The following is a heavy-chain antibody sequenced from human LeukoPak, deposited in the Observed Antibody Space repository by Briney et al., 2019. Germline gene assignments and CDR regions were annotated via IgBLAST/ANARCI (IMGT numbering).Heavy chain of an antibody. CDR1: GDSIRTTRY. CDR3: ATQGYNNQTMDV. Sequence: PSETLSLTCTVSGDSIRTTRYWGWIRQPHGKGLEWIGAIYFSGSTYYNPSLKSRVMISVDTSRNLFSLKLTSVTAADTAAYYCATQGYNNQTMDVWGQGTTVTVSS. V-gene: IGHV4-39*01. D-gene: IGHD5-24*01. CDR2: IYFSGST. J-gene: IGHJ6*02.